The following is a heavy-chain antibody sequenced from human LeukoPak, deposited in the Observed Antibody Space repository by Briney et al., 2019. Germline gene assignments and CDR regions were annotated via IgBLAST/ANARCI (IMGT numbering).Heavy chain of an antibody. J-gene: IGHJ3*02. Sequence: GGSLRLSCAASGFSFSSYWMSWVRQAPGKGLEWVANIKQDGSEKNYVDSVKGRFTISRDNAKNSLYLQMNSLRAEDTALYYCAKDRGVGAPGYDVFDIWGQGTMVTVSS. CDR1: GFSFSSYW. V-gene: IGHV3-7*03. CDR3: AKDRGVGAPGYDVFDI. CDR2: IKQDGSEK. D-gene: IGHD1-26*01.